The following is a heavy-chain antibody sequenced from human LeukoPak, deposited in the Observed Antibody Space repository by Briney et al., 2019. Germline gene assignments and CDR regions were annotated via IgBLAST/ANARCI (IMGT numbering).Heavy chain of an antibody. CDR3: ARNRSLTTTPGFDH. D-gene: IGHD4-11*01. Sequence: SETLSLTCAVSGYSIRSGDYWGWIRQSPGKGLEWIGSIYHSGSTHYNPSLKSRVTILADTSKNQFSLMLSSVTAADTAVYYCARNRSLTTTPGFDHWGQGTLVTVSS. V-gene: IGHV4-38-2*01. CDR1: GYSIRSGDY. J-gene: IGHJ4*02. CDR2: IYHSGST.